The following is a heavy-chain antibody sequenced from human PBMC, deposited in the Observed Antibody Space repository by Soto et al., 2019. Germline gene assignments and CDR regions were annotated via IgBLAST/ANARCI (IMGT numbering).Heavy chain of an antibody. CDR1: GYSFTSYW. CDR2: IYTGDSDT. CDR3: ARRYSSTWDAFDV. V-gene: IGHV5-51*01. J-gene: IGHJ3*01. Sequence: PGESLKISCKGSGYSFTSYWIGWVRQVPGKGLEWMGIIYTGDSDTRYSPSFQGQVTISADKSISTAYLQWSSLKASDTAMYYCARRYSSTWDAFDVWGQGTMVTVSS. D-gene: IGHD6-13*01.